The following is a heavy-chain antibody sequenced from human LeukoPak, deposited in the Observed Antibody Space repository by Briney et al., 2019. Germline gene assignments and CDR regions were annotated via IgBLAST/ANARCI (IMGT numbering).Heavy chain of an antibody. CDR1: GFTFSNAW. CDR2: ISGSGGST. V-gene: IGHV3-23*01. Sequence: PGGSLRLSXAASGFTFSNAWMSWVRQAPGKGLEWVSAISGSGGSTYYADSVKGRFTISRDNSKNTLYLQMNSLRAEDTAVYYCAKEVLWAGTGAVVDYWGQGTLVTVSS. D-gene: IGHD6-19*01. CDR3: AKEVLWAGTGAVVDY. J-gene: IGHJ4*02.